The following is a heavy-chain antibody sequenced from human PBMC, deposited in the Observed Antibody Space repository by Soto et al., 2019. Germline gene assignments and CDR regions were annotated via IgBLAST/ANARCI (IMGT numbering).Heavy chain of an antibody. D-gene: IGHD3-10*01. V-gene: IGHV4-34*01. Sequence: SETLSLTCAVYGGSFSGYYWSWIRQPPGKGLEWIGEINHSGSTNYNPSLKSRVTISVDTSKNQFSLKLSSVTAADTAVYYCAISVVLSRLKREDYWGQGTLVTVSS. CDR3: AISVVLSRLKREDY. CDR2: INHSGST. CDR1: GGSFSGYY. J-gene: IGHJ4*02.